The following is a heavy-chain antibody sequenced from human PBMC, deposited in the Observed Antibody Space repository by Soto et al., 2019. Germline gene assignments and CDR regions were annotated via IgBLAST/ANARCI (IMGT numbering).Heavy chain of an antibody. CDR1: GFTFSTYA. CDR2: ITTSGGNT. J-gene: IGHJ6*03. CDR3: AGRYCTNGVCYTNYYYSIDV. V-gene: IGHV3-23*01. Sequence: EVQLLESGGGLVQPGGSLRLSCAASGFTFSTYAMSWVRQAPGKGLEWVSTITTSGGNTYYADSVQCRFTLSRDNSKNTLYMQMNSLRAEDTAVYYCAGRYCTNGVCYTNYYYSIDVWGKGTTVNVSS. D-gene: IGHD2-8*01.